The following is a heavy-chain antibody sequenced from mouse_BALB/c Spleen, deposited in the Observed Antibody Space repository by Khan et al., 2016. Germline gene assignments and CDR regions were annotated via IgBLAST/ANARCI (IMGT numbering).Heavy chain of an antibody. J-gene: IGHJ3*01. CDR3: ARVYGGYSAWFRY. CDR2: NYPGDGMI. V-gene: IGHV1S56*01. Sequence: QVQLQQSGPELVKPGASVKMSCKASGYAFTSYYIHWVKQRPGQGLEWIGWNYPGDGMINYNEKFRGRTTLTADKSSSTAYMLLSSLTSEDSAISFCARVYGGYSAWFRYWGHGPLVAGAA. D-gene: IGHD2-3*01. CDR1: GYAFTSYY.